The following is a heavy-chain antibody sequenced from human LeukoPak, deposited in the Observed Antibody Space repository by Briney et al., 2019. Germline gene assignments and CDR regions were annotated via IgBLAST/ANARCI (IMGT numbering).Heavy chain of an antibody. J-gene: IGHJ4*02. CDR3: AILYDDSGY. V-gene: IGHV3-23*01. CDR2: ISGSGGNI. CDR1: GITLRNYA. Sequence: GGSLRLSCVGSGITLRNYAISWVRQAPGKGLEWVSAISGSGGNIYYADSVKGRFTISRDISMNTVYLQMNSLRAVDTAVYYCAILYDDSGYWGQGTPVTVSS. D-gene: IGHD4-17*01.